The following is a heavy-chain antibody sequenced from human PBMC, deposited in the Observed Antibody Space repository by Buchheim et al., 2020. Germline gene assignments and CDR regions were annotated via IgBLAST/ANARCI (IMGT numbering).Heavy chain of an antibody. Sequence: QVQQVQSGAEVKKPGASVKVSCQASGYTFTSHYMHWVRQAPGQGLEWMGRINPSGGGTNYAQKFQGRLTLTRDTSTSTDYMELSSLRSEDTAVYYCARDGDNFNFDYWGQGTL. J-gene: IGHJ4*02. CDR2: INPSGGGT. CDR3: ARDGDNFNFDY. CDR1: GYTFTSHY. V-gene: IGHV1-46*01. D-gene: IGHD1-20*01.